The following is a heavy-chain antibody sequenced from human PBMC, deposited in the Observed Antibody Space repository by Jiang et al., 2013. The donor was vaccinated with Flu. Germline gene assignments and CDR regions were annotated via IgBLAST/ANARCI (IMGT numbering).Heavy chain of an antibody. CDR3: ARRTGTRRFDAFDI. D-gene: IGHD7-27*01. Sequence: SGSGLVKPSETLSLTCTVSGGSISSYYWSWIRQPPGKGLEWIGYIYYSGSTNYNPSLKSRVTISVDTSKNQFSLKLSSVTAADTAVYYCARRTGTRRFDAFDIWGQGTMVTVSS. V-gene: IGHV4-59*08. J-gene: IGHJ3*02. CDR1: GGSISSYY. CDR2: IYYSGST.